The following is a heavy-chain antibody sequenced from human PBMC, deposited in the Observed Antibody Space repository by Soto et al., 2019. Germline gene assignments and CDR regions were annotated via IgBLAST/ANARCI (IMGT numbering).Heavy chain of an antibody. CDR1: GGSIGSSSYY. D-gene: IGHD3-3*01. Sequence: LSLTCSVSGGSIGSSSYYFGWIRQPPGKGLEWIGSLYYTGTTCYNSSLKSRVTISADKSQNQFSLKLSSVTAADTAVYYCASQRRFLEWLLPAEYFQHWGQGTLVTVSS. CDR3: ASQRRFLEWLLPAEYFQH. V-gene: IGHV4-39*01. CDR2: LYYTGTT. J-gene: IGHJ1*01.